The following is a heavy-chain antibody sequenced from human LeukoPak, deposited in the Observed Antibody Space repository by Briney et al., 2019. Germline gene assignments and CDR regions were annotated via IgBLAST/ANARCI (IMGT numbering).Heavy chain of an antibody. CDR2: ISSSSSYI. J-gene: IGHJ4*02. Sequence: GGSLRLSCAASGFTFSSYSMNWVRQAPGKGLEWVSSISSSSSYIYYADSVKGRFTISRDNAKNSLYLQMNSLRAEDTAVYYCARDAFYSSGWYARNYFDYWGQGTLVTVSS. V-gene: IGHV3-21*01. CDR1: GFTFSSYS. D-gene: IGHD6-19*01. CDR3: ARDAFYSSGWYARNYFDY.